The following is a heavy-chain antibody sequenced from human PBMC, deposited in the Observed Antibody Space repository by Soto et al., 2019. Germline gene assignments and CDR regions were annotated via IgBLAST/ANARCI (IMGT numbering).Heavy chain of an antibody. V-gene: IGHV1-24*01. CDR3: ATVFCSGGSCYLDY. Sequence: ASVKVSCKVSGYTLTELSMHWVRQAPGKGLEWMGGFDPEDGETIYAQKFQGRVTMTEDTSTDTAYMELSSLRSEDTAVYYCATVFCSGGSCYLDYWGQGTLVTVSS. J-gene: IGHJ4*02. CDR1: GYTLTELS. CDR2: FDPEDGET. D-gene: IGHD2-15*01.